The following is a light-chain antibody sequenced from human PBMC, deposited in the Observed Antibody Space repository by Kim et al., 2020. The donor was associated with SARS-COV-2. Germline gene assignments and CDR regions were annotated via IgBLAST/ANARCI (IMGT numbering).Light chain of an antibody. CDR1: SGHSNYA. J-gene: IGLJ3*02. CDR2: LNSDGSH. CDR3: QTWGSGIRV. V-gene: IGLV4-69*01. Sequence: QPVLTQSPSASASLGASVKLTCTLSSGHSNYAIAWHQQQPEKGPRYLMKLNSDGSHSKGDGIPDRFSGSSSGAERYLTISSLQSDDEADYYCQTWGSGIRVFGGGTQLTVL.